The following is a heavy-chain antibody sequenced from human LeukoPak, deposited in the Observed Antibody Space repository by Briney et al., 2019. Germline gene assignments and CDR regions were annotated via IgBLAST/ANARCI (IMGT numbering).Heavy chain of an antibody. CDR1: GYTLTELS. V-gene: IGHV1-24*01. D-gene: IGHD1-14*01. CDR3: ATLRNDAFYI. J-gene: IGHJ3*02. CDR2: IDPEDGET. Sequence: DSVKVSCQVSGYTLTELSMHWVRPAPGNGLEWMGGIDPEDGETIYAKTFQGRVTMTEDTSTDTAYRERSSLRSEDTAVFYLATLRNDAFYIWGQGTMVTVSS.